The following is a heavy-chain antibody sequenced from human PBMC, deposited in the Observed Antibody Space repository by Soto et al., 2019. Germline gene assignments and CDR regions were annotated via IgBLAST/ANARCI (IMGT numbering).Heavy chain of an antibody. D-gene: IGHD2-8*02. CDR2: IYYSGST. V-gene: IGHV4-59*12. Sequence: SETLSLTCTVSGGSISSYYWSWIRQPPGKGLEWIGYIYYSGSTNYNPSLKGRVTMSVDTSKNQFSLKLTSVTAADKAVYYCARDKITGLFDYWGQGTLVNVSS. CDR1: GGSISSYY. CDR3: ARDKITGLFDY. J-gene: IGHJ4*02.